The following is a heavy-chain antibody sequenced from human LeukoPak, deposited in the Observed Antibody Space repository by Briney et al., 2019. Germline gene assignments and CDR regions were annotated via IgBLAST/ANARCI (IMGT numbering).Heavy chain of an antibody. CDR3: AKIALAGRDDY. J-gene: IGHJ4*02. CDR1: GFTVSSNY. CDR2: IYSGGST. D-gene: IGHD6-13*01. V-gene: IGHV3-66*01. Sequence: PGGSLRLSCAASGFTVSSNYMSWVRQAPGKGLEWVSVIYSGGSTYYADSVKGRFTISRGNSKNTLYLQMNSLRAEDTAVYYCAKIALAGRDDYWGQGTLVTVSS.